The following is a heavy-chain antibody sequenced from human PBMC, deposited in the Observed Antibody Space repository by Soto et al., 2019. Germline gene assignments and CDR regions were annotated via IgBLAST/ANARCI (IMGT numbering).Heavy chain of an antibody. Sequence: GGSLRLSCAASGFTFSSYAMNWVRQAPGKGLEWVSVISGSGGSTYYADSVKGRFTISRDNSKNTLYLQMNSLRAEDTAVYYCARCKGFGSGSHFTYYYGMDVWGQGTTVTVSS. D-gene: IGHD3-10*01. J-gene: IGHJ6*02. CDR1: GFTFSSYA. CDR3: ARCKGFGSGSHFTYYYGMDV. V-gene: IGHV3-23*01. CDR2: ISGSGGST.